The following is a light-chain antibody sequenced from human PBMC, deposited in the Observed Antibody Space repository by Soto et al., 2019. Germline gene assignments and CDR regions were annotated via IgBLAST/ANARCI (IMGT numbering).Light chain of an antibody. CDR1: QHVGSN. CDR2: DAS. V-gene: IGKV3-11*01. Sequence: EIVLTQSPGTLSLSPGERATLSCRASQHVGSNLAWYQQRPGQAPRLLIYDASNRATGIPARFSGSGSGTDFTLTISSLEPEDFAVYYCHQRQYWPPITFGQGTRLEIK. J-gene: IGKJ5*01. CDR3: HQRQYWPPIT.